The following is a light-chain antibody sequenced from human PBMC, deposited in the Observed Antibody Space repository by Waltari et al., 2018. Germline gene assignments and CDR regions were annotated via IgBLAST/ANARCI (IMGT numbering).Light chain of an antibody. CDR3: SSYISSSTLEL. CDR1: SSDGGGDYS. Sequence: QSAMTQPASVPGYPGHSITISCTGTSSDGGGDYSVFWYQQHPGKAPKLMIYDVSNRPSGVSNRFSGSKSGNTASLTISGLQAEDEADYYCSSYISSSTLELFGGGTSLTVL. CDR2: DVS. V-gene: IGLV2-14*03. J-gene: IGLJ2*01.